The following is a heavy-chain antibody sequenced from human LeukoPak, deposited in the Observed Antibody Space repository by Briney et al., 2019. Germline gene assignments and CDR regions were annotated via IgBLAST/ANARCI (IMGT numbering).Heavy chain of an antibody. V-gene: IGHV1-2*06. D-gene: IGHD3-10*01. CDR1: GYTFTSYY. CDR3: ARDQGDRDYYYYGMDV. CDR2: INPNSGGT. Sequence: ASVKVSCKASGYTFTSYYMHWVRQAPGQGLEWMGRINPNSGGTNYAQKFQGRVTMTRDTSISTAYMELSRLRSDDTAVYYCARDQGDRDYYYYGMDVWGQGTTVTVSS. J-gene: IGHJ6*02.